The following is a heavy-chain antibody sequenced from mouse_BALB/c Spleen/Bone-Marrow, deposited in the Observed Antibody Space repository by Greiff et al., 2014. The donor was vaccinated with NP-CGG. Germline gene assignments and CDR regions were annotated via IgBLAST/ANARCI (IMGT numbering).Heavy chain of an antibody. CDR3: TIRYYAMDY. V-gene: IGHV1-4*01. CDR2: INPSSAYT. Sequence: VQLQQSGAELARPGASVKMSCQASGYTFTRYTMHWEKQRPGQGLKWIGYINPSSAYTNYNQKFKDKATLTADKSSSTAYMQLSSLTSEDSAVYYCTIRYYAMDYWGQGTSVTVSS. J-gene: IGHJ4*01. D-gene: IGHD1-1*01. CDR1: GYTFTRYT.